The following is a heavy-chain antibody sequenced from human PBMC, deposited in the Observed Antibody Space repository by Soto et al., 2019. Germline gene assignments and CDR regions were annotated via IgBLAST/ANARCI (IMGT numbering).Heavy chain of an antibody. Sequence: ASVKVSCKASGYTLTSYYMHWVRQAPGQGLEWMGIINPSGGSTSYAQKFQGRVTMTRDTSTSTVYMELSSLRSEDTAVYYCARSKSLLCLEWRHAGVNGMDVWGQGTTVTVSS. D-gene: IGHD3-3*01. V-gene: IGHV1-46*01. CDR3: ARSKSLLCLEWRHAGVNGMDV. CDR2: INPSGGST. J-gene: IGHJ6*02. CDR1: GYTLTSYY.